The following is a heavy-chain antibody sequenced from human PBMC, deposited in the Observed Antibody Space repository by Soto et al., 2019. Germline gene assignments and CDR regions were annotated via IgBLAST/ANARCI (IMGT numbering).Heavy chain of an antibody. Sequence: ASVEGLCKASGYTFTSYAMHWVRQAPGQRLEWMGWIIPGNDNTKYSQKLQGRVTMTTDTSTSTAYMELRSLRSDDTAVYYCAAAERFNYGMDVWGQGTTVTVSS. V-gene: IGHV1-3*01. CDR1: GYTFTSYA. CDR2: IIPGNDNT. CDR3: AAAERFNYGMDV. D-gene: IGHD6-25*01. J-gene: IGHJ6*02.